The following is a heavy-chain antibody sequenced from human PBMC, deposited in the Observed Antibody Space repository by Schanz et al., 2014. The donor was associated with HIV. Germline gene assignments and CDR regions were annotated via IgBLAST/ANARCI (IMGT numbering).Heavy chain of an antibody. D-gene: IGHD6-6*01. V-gene: IGHV3-30*18. Sequence: QVHLVESGGGVVRPGRSLRLSCAASGFTFDSYGMHWVRQAPGKGLEWMGVISYDGRNKYYADSVKGRFTISRDNSKNTLYLQMNSLRADDTAVYYCAKGWRGYSISSLVDYWGQGSLVTVSS. CDR3: AKGWRGYSISSLVDY. CDR2: ISYDGRNK. J-gene: IGHJ4*02. CDR1: GFTFDSYG.